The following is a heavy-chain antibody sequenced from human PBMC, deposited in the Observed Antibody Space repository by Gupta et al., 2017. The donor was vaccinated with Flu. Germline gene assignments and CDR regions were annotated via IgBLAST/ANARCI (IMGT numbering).Heavy chain of an antibody. CDR3: ARGYPATCGGDCYSFDY. J-gene: IGHJ4*02. CDR1: GGSFSGYY. V-gene: IGHV4-34*01. Sequence: QVQLQQWGAGLLKPSETLSLTCAVYGGSFSGYYLSWIRQPPGKGLEWIGEINHSGSTNYNPSLKSRVTISVDTSKNQFSLKLSSVTAADTAVYYCARGYPATCGGDCYSFDYWGQGTLVTVSS. D-gene: IGHD2-21*02. CDR2: INHSGST.